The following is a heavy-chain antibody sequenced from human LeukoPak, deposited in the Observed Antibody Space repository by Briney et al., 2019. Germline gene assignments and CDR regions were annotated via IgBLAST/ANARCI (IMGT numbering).Heavy chain of an antibody. J-gene: IGHJ4*02. V-gene: IGHV4-39*01. Sequence: SETLSLTCTVSGGSISSSSYYWGWIRQPPGKGLEWIGSIYYSGSTYYNPSLKSRVTISVDTSKIQFSVSLTSVTAADTAVYFCARQDSAAAAPGRGSFDYWGQGTLVTVSS. D-gene: IGHD6-13*01. CDR1: GGSISSSSYY. CDR3: ARQDSAAAAPGRGSFDY. CDR2: IYYSGST.